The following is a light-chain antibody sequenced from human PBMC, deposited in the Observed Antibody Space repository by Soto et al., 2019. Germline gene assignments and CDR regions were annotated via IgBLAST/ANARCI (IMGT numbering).Light chain of an antibody. V-gene: IGKV3-15*01. CDR1: QSVSSS. CDR3: LQYNNWWT. J-gene: IGKJ1*01. Sequence: DMVMTQSPATLSVSPGERATLSRRASQSVSSSLAWYQQKPGRSPRLLIYGASTRAIGIPARFSGSGSGTEFTLTISSLQSEDFAVYYCLQYNNWWTFGQGTKVEIK. CDR2: GAS.